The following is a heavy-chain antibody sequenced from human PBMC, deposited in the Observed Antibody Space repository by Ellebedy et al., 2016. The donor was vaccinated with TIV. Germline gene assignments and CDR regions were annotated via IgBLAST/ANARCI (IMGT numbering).Heavy chain of an antibody. V-gene: IGHV1-18*04. Sequence: ASVKVSCKASGYTFTNNGISWVRQAPGQGLEWMGWISTYNGQTKSAQNFKGRATMTTDRSTSTVYMELTNLRSDDTAVYYCARDVLGRQRWHQETRNKWFDSWGQGTLVTVSS. J-gene: IGHJ5*01. CDR3: ARDVLGRQRWHQETRNKWFDS. D-gene: IGHD4-23*01. CDR1: GYTFTNNG. CDR2: ISTYNGQT.